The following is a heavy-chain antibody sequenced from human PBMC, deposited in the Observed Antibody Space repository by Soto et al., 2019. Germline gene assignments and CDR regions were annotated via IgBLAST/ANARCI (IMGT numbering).Heavy chain of an antibody. Sequence: GGSLRLSCAASGFTFSDYYMSWIRQAPGKGLEWVSYISSSGSTIYYADSVKGRFTISRDNAKNSLYLQMNSLRAEDKAVYYYARGRDVVVAARDYYGIDDWGQGTTVTVS. V-gene: IGHV3-11*01. D-gene: IGHD2-15*01. CDR2: ISSSGSTI. CDR1: GFTFSDYY. J-gene: IGHJ6*02. CDR3: ARGRDVVVAARDYYGIDD.